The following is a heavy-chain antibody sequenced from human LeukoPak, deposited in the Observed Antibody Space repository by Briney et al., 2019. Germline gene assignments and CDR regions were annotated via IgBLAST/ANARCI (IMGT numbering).Heavy chain of an antibody. V-gene: IGHV3-23*01. D-gene: IGHD2-2*01. Sequence: PGGSLRLSCAASGFTFSSYAMTWVRQAPGKGLEWVSAISTSTYYADSVKGRFTISRDNSKNTLYLQMNSLRAEDTAVYYCAKDRIVVVPAAMNYFDYWGQGTLVTVSS. J-gene: IGHJ4*02. CDR1: GFTFSSYA. CDR2: ISTST. CDR3: AKDRIVVVPAAMNYFDY.